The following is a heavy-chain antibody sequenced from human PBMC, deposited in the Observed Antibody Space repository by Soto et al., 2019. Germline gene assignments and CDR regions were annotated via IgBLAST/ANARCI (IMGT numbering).Heavy chain of an antibody. CDR3: ARKWYGELGEGWFDP. CDR1: GFIFSDFA. D-gene: IGHD3-10*01. V-gene: IGHV3-30-3*01. J-gene: IGHJ5*02. CDR2: ISSDGSNK. Sequence: VGSLRLSCTASGFIFSDFAMHWVRQSPGRGLEWVALISSDGSNKYYADSLRGRFTISRDNSENTLYLQMNSLTTDDTATYYCARKWYGELGEGWFDPWGQGTLVTVSS.